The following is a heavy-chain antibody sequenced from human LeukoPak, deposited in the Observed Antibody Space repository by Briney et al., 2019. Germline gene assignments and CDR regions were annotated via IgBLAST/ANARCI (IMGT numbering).Heavy chain of an antibody. V-gene: IGHV3-21*04. J-gene: IGHJ1*01. CDR3: ARDGAIVAGTAQH. D-gene: IGHD5-12*01. Sequence: GGSLXLSXAASGFTFSSYSMNWVRQAPGKGLEWVSSISSSSSYIYYADSVKGRFTISRDNAKNSLYLQMNSLRVEDTAIYYCARDGAIVAGTAQHWGQGALVTVSS. CDR2: ISSSSSYI. CDR1: GFTFSSYS.